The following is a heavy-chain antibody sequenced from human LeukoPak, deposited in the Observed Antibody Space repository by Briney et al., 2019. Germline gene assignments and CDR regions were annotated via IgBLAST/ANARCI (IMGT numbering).Heavy chain of an antibody. J-gene: IGHJ4*02. CDR1: GFTFSSYA. D-gene: IGHD3-10*01. Sequence: GGSLRLSCAASGFTFSSYAMSRVRQAPGKGLEWVSAISGSGGSTYYAGSVKGRFTISRDNSKNTLYLQMNSLRAEDTAVYYCAKVGGSGSYSYYFDYWGQGTLVTVSS. CDR2: ISGSGGST. CDR3: AKVGGSGSYSYYFDY. V-gene: IGHV3-23*01.